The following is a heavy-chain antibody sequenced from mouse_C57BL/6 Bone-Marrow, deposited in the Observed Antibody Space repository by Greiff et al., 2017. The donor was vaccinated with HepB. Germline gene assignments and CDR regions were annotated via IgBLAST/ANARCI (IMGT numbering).Heavy chain of an antibody. CDR1: GYTFTDYN. D-gene: IGHD3-3*01. Sequence: EVKLVESGPELVKPGASVKIPCKASGYTFTDYNMDWVKQSHGKSLEWIGDINPNNGGTIYNQKFKGKATLTVDKSSSTAYMELRSLPSEDTAVYYCAREGTGWYVDVWGTGTTVTVSS. CDR3: AREGTGWYVDV. V-gene: IGHV1-18*01. CDR2: INPNNGGT. J-gene: IGHJ1*03.